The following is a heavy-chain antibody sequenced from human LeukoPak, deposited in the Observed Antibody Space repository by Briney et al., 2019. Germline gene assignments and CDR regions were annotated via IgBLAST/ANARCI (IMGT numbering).Heavy chain of an antibody. Sequence: ASVKVSCKASGYTFTGYYMHWVRQAPGQGLEWMGWINPNSGGTNYAQKFQGRVTMTRDTSISTAYMELSRLRSDDTAVYYCARRHWNYDSSGYTDAVDIGGQGTRGTVAS. D-gene: IGHD3-22*01. CDR2: INPNSGGT. V-gene: IGHV1-2*02. J-gene: IGHJ3*02. CDR3: ARRHWNYDSSGYTDAVDI. CDR1: GYTFTGYY.